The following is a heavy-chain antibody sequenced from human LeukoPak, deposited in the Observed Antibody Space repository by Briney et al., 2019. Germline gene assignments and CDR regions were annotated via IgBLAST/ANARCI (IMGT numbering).Heavy chain of an antibody. J-gene: IGHJ5*02. CDR1: GGSISSYY. Sequence: SETLSLTCTVSGGSISSYYWRWIRQPAGKGLEWIGRIYTSGSTNYNPSLKSRVTMSVDTSKNQFSLKLSSVTAADTAVYYCATTTRYGDYVWFDPWGQGTLVTVSS. V-gene: IGHV4-4*07. CDR2: IYTSGST. CDR3: ATTTRYGDYVWFDP. D-gene: IGHD4-17*01.